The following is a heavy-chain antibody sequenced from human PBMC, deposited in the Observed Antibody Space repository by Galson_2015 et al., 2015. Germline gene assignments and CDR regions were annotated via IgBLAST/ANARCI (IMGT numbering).Heavy chain of an antibody. V-gene: IGHV3-15*01. Sequence: SLRLSCAGSGFIFSNAWMNWVRQTPGRGLEWVGRIKSKVNGETTDYAAPVKGRFTVSRDDSKNTVYLQMNSLETVDTAVYYCNTGGYVFDIWGQGTMVTVSS. CDR1: GFIFSNAW. J-gene: IGHJ3*02. CDR2: IKSKVNGETT. CDR3: NTGGYVFDI. D-gene: IGHD5-18*01.